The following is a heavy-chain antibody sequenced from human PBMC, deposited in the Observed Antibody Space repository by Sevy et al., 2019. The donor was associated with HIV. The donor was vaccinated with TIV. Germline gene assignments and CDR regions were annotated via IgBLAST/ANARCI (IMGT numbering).Heavy chain of an antibody. J-gene: IGHJ4*02. CDR2: IRNKADSYTT. CDR3: ATHAGIAAAGRVFDY. CDR1: GFTFSDHY. Sequence: GGSLRLSCAASGFTFSDHYMEWVSQAPGKGLEWVGRIRNKADSYTTEYAASVKGRFTISRDDSKNSLYLLMNSLKTEDTAVYYCATHAGIAAAGRVFDYWGQGTLVTVSS. D-gene: IGHD6-13*01. V-gene: IGHV3-72*01.